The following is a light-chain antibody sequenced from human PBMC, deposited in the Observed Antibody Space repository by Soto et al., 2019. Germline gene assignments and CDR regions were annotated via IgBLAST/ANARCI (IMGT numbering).Light chain of an antibody. J-gene: IGLJ2*01. V-gene: IGLV2-14*01. Sequence: QSALTQPASVSGSPGQSITISCTGTSSDVGGYNYVSWYQQHPGKAPKLMIYEVSNRPSGVSNRFSGSKSGNTASLTISGLQAEDEADYYCCSYRGSSTRDVIFGGGTKLTVL. CDR3: CSYRGSSTRDVI. CDR2: EVS. CDR1: SSDVGGYNY.